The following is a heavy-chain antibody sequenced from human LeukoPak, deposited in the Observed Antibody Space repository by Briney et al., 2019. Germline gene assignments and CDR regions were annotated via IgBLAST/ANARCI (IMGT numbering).Heavy chain of an antibody. V-gene: IGHV4-34*01. CDR3: ARYTMVPQDGMDV. CDR2: INHSGST. CDR1: GGSFSGYY. Sequence: PSETLSLTCAVYGGSFSGYYWSWIRQPPGKGLEWIGEINHSGSTNYNPSLKSRVTISVDTSKNQFSLKLSSVTAADTAVYYCARYTMVPQDGMDVWGQGTTVTVSS. J-gene: IGHJ6*02. D-gene: IGHD3-10*01.